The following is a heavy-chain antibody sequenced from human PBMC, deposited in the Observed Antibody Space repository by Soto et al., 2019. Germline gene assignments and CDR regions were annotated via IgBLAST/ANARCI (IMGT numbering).Heavy chain of an antibody. J-gene: IGHJ4*02. V-gene: IGHV3-30-3*01. Sequence: PGGSLRLSCAASGFTFSSYAMHWVRQAPGKGLEWVAVISYDGSNKYYADSVKGRFTISRDNSKNTLYLQMNSLRAEDTAVYYCARDREQWLVHGYFDYWGQGTLVTVSS. CDR2: ISYDGSNK. CDR3: ARDREQWLVHGYFDY. D-gene: IGHD6-19*01. CDR1: GFTFSSYA.